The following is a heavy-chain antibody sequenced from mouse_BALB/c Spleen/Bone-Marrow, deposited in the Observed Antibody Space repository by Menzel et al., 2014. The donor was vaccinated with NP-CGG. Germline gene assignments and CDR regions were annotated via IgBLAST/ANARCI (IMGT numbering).Heavy chain of an antibody. CDR2: INSNGGST. CDR1: GFTFSSYG. Sequence: VQLQQSGGGLVQPGGSLKLSCAASGFTFSSYGMSWVRQTPDKRLELVATINSNGGSTYYPDSVKGRFTISRDNAKNTLYLQMSSLKSEDTAVYYCARIWAYYAMDYWGQGTSVTVSS. V-gene: IGHV5-6-3*01. CDR3: ARIWAYYAMDY. J-gene: IGHJ4*01. D-gene: IGHD4-1*01.